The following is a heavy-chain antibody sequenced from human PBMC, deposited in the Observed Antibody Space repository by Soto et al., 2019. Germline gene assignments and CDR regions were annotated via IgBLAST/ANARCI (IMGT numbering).Heavy chain of an antibody. CDR2: INHTGCT. Sequence: SETVYLPCAVYGGSGNGYYWKWVRQPPGKGLEWIGEINHTGCTHYNPSLKSRVTMSVDTSKNQFSLRLSSVTAADTAIYYCANRITVFGVLIDTFDLCGQGTQVTVSS. CDR1: GGSGNGYY. J-gene: IGHJ5*02. CDR3: ANRITVFGVLIDTFDL. D-gene: IGHD3-3*01. V-gene: IGHV4-34*01.